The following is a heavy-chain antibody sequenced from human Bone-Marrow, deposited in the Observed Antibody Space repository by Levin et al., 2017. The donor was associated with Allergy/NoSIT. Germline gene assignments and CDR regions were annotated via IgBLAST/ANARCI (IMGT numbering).Heavy chain of an antibody. CDR1: GYTFTGYY. J-gene: IGHJ3*02. Sequence: ASVKVSCKASGYTFTGYYMHWVRQAPGQGLEWMGWINPNSGGTNYAQKFQGRVTMTRDTSISTAYMELSRLRSDDTAVYYCARVVFPYYDILTGTGEGAFDIWGQGTMVTVSS. D-gene: IGHD3-9*01. CDR2: INPNSGGT. CDR3: ARVVFPYYDILTGTGEGAFDI. V-gene: IGHV1-2*02.